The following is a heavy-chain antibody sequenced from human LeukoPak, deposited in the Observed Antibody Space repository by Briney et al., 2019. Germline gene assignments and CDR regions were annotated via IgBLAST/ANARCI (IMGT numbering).Heavy chain of an antibody. CDR2: ISGSGDNT. Sequence: GGSLSPSCAASGFTFSSYAMSWVRQAAGKGLEWVSGISGSGDNTYYADSVKGRFTISRNNSKNTLYVQVNSLGTEDTAAYYCAKGSYYDSSGSFYFDYRGQGTLVTVSS. CDR3: AKGSYYDSSGSFYFDY. J-gene: IGHJ4*02. CDR1: GFTFSSYA. V-gene: IGHV3-23*01. D-gene: IGHD3-22*01.